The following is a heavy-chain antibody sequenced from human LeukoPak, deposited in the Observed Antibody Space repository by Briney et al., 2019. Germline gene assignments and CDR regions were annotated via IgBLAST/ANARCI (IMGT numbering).Heavy chain of an antibody. CDR1: GFTFSRYS. CDR3: ARFTGIQLWLRVDY. Sequence: GGSLRLSCAASGFTFSRYSMNWVRQAPGKGLEWVSSISISSSYKYYPDSLKGRFTISRDNAKNSLYLQMNSLRAEDTAVYYCARFTGIQLWLRVDYWGQGTLVTVSS. J-gene: IGHJ4*02. CDR2: ISISSSYK. D-gene: IGHD5-18*01. V-gene: IGHV3-21*01.